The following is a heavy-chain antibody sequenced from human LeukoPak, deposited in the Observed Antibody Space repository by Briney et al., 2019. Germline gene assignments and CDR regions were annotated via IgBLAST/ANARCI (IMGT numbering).Heavy chain of an antibody. V-gene: IGHV3-7*01. D-gene: IGHD3-16*01. CDR2: IRQDGAEI. CDR1: GFTLSTYW. Sequence: GGSLRLSCAASGFTLSTYWMSWVRQAPGKGLEWVANIRQDGAEIDYVDSVKGRFTISRDNAENSLYQQMNSLRAEDTALYYCARSYTSRALYDYWGQGTLVTVPS. J-gene: IGHJ4*02. CDR3: ARSYTSRALYDY.